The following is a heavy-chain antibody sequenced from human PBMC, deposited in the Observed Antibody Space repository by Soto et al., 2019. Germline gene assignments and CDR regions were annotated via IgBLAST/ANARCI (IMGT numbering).Heavy chain of an antibody. D-gene: IGHD5-12*01. Sequence: PSETLSLTCTVSGGSISSYYWSWIRQPPGKGLEWIGYIYYSGSTNYNPSLKSRVTLSVDTSKNQFSLKLSSVTAADTAVYYCARVSASGYDSYFDYWGRGTLVTVSS. CDR3: ARVSASGYDSYFDY. CDR1: GGSISSYY. V-gene: IGHV4-59*01. CDR2: IYYSGST. J-gene: IGHJ4*02.